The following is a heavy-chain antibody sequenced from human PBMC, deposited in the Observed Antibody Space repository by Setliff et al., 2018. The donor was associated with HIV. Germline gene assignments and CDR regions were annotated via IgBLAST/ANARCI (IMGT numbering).Heavy chain of an antibody. CDR1: GGSISSGSYY. V-gene: IGHV4-61*10. Sequence: PSETLSLTCTVSGGSISSGSYYWSWIRQPAGKGLEWIGYTRDSGTTNYNPSLKSRVTISVDTSKNEFSLKLSSVTAADTAVYYCARDSVGFDYWGQGKLVTVSS. CDR2: TRDSGTT. CDR3: ARDSVGFDY. D-gene: IGHD2-15*01. J-gene: IGHJ4*02.